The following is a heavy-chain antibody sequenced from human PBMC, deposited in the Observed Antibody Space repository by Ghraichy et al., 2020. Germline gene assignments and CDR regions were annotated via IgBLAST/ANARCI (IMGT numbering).Heavy chain of an antibody. D-gene: IGHD5-24*01. Sequence: SETLSLTCTVSGGSISSSSYYWGWIRQPPGKGLEWIGSIYYSGSTYYNPSLKSRVTISVDTSKNQFSLKLSSVTAADTAVYYCARPYKRWLQLTVGAFDIWGQGTMVTVSS. CDR3: ARPYKRWLQLTVGAFDI. CDR2: IYYSGST. CDR1: GGSISSSSYY. J-gene: IGHJ3*02. V-gene: IGHV4-39*01.